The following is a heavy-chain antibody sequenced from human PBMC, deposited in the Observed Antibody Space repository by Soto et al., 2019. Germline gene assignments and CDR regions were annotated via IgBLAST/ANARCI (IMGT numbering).Heavy chain of an antibody. CDR1: GFTFSSYD. Sequence: GGSQRLSCAASGFTFSSYDMQWIRQATGKGLEWVSAIGTAGDTYYPGSVKGRFTISRENAKNSLYLQMNSLRAEDTAVYYCARGVAGPTMDLYYYYYGMDVWGQGTTVTVS. CDR2: IGTAGDT. CDR3: ARGVAGPTMDLYYYYYGMDV. J-gene: IGHJ6*02. V-gene: IGHV3-13*01. D-gene: IGHD6-19*01.